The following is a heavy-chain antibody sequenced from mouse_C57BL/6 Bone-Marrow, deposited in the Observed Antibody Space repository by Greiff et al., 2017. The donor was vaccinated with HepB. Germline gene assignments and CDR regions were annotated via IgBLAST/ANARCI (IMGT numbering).Heavy chain of an antibody. D-gene: IGHD1-1*01. J-gene: IGHJ1*03. Sequence: VQLQQSGPELVKPGASVKISCKASGYTFTDYYMNWVKQSHGKSLEWIGDINPNNGGTSYNQKFKGKATLTVDKSSSTAYMELRSLTSEDSAVYYCARGGYYYGSSLYWYFDVWGTGTTVTVSS. CDR2: INPNNGGT. CDR1: GYTFTDYY. V-gene: IGHV1-26*01. CDR3: ARGGYYYGSSLYWYFDV.